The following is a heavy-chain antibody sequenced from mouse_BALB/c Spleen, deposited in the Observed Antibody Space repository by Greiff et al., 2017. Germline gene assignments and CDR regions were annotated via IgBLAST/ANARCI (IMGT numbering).Heavy chain of an antibody. CDR1: GYTFTSYW. CDR2: IYPGDGDT. Sequence: VQLQQSGAELARPGASVKLSCKASGYTFTSYWMKWVKQRPGQGLEWIGAIYPGDGDTRYTQKFKGKATLTADKSSSTAYMQLSSLASEDSAVYYCATRAMDYWGQGTSVTVSS. V-gene: IGHV1-87*01. J-gene: IGHJ4*01. CDR3: ATRAMDY.